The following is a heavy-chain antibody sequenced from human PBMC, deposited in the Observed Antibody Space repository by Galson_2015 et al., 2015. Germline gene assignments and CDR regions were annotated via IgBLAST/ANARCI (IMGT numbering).Heavy chain of an antibody. D-gene: IGHD6-13*01. CDR2: INHSGST. V-gene: IGHV4-34*01. J-gene: IGHJ6*04. Sequence: TLSLTCAVYGGSFSGYYWSWIRQPPGKGLEWIGEINHSGSTNYNPSLKSRVTISVDTSKNQFSLKLSSVTAADTAVYYCATGGYSSSPNVYWGQDVWGKGTTVTVSS. CDR3: ATGGYSSSPNVYWGQDV. CDR1: GGSFSGYY.